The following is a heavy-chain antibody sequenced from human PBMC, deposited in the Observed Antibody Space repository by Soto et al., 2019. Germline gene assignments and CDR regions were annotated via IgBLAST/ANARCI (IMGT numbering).Heavy chain of an antibody. CDR1: GGTFSSYA. CDR3: ARPAYCSGGSCYHSHYYYGMDV. V-gene: IGHV1-69*13. D-gene: IGHD2-15*01. J-gene: IGHJ6*02. Sequence: SVKVSCKASGGTFSSYAISWVRQAPGQGLEWMGGIIPIFGTANYAQKFRGRVTITADESTSTAYMELSSLRSEDTAVYYCARPAYCSGGSCYHSHYYYGMDVWGQGTTVTVSS. CDR2: IIPIFGTA.